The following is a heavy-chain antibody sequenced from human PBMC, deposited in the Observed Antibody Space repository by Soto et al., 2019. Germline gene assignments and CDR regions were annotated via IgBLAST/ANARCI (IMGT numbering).Heavy chain of an antibody. J-gene: IGHJ4*02. D-gene: IGHD1-7*01. CDR3: AKEGIQTGTTFGYYFDY. CDR2: ISSSGDTT. V-gene: IGHV3-23*01. Sequence: EVQLLESGGGLVQPGGSLRLSCTASGFSFSSYAMSWVRQAPGKGLEWVSAISSSGDTTQYADSVKGPFTITRDNSKNTVYLQMNSLRAEDTAVYYWAKEGIQTGTTFGYYFDYWGQGTLVTVSS. CDR1: GFSFSSYA.